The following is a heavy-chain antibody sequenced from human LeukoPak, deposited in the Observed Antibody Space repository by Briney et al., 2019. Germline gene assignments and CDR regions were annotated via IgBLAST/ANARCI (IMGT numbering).Heavy chain of an antibody. CDR2: INHSGST. Sequence: TSETLSLTCSVSNGSISTTYWSWIRQPPGKGLEWIGEINHSGSTNYNPSLKSRVTISVDTSKNQFSLKLSSVTAADTAVYYCARGDNYDSSGYYLPFDYWGQGTLVTVSS. CDR1: NGSISTTY. D-gene: IGHD3-22*01. CDR3: ARGDNYDSSGYYLPFDY. J-gene: IGHJ4*02. V-gene: IGHV4-34*01.